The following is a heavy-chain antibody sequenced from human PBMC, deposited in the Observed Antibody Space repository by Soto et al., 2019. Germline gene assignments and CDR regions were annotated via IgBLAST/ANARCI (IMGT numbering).Heavy chain of an antibody. CDR2: INHSGST. V-gene: IGHV4-34*01. CDR1: GGSFSCYY. J-gene: IGHJ4*02. CDR3: ARVGSSGWSPDY. Sequence: SSETLSLTCAVYGGSFSCYYWSWIRQPPGKGLEWIGEINHSGSTNYNPSLKSRVSISVDTYKNQFYLSLSSVTAADTAVYYCARVGSSGWSPDYWGQGTLVTVSS. D-gene: IGHD6-19*01.